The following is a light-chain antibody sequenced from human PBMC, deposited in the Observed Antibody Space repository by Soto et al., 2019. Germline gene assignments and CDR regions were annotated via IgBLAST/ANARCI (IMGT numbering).Light chain of an antibody. V-gene: IGKV1-5*03. Sequence: DIQMTQSPSTLSASVGDRVTITCRASQSISSWLAWYQQKSGKAPKLLIYKASSLESGVPSRFSGSGSGTEFTLTISSLQPDDFATYYCQQYNSYPSFGGGTKVEIK. CDR1: QSISSW. CDR2: KAS. CDR3: QQYNSYPS. J-gene: IGKJ4*01.